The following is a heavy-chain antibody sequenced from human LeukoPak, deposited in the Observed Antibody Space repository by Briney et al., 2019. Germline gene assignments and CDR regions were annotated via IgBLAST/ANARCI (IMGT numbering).Heavy chain of an antibody. CDR1: GFTFSSYA. D-gene: IGHD2-21*02. V-gene: IGHV3-64*01. CDR2: ISSNGGST. CDR3: AREYCGGDCYYAFDI. J-gene: IGHJ3*02. Sequence: GGSLRLSCAASGFTFSSYAMSWVRQAPGKGLEYVSAISSNGGSTYYANSVKGRFTISRDNSKNTLYLQMGSLRAEDMAVYYCAREYCGGDCYYAFDIWGQGTMVTVSS.